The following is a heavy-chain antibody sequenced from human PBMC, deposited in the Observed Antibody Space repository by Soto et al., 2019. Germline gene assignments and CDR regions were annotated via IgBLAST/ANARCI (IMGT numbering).Heavy chain of an antibody. CDR3: ARGHSGYDWRYFDY. CDR1: GFTFSSYS. V-gene: IGHV3-21*01. Sequence: GGSLRLSCAASGFTFSSYSMNWVRQAPGKGLEWVSSISSSSSYIYYADSVKGRFTIYRDNAKNSLYLQMNSLRAEDTAVYYCARGHSGYDWRYFDYWGQGTLVTVSS. D-gene: IGHD5-12*01. CDR2: ISSSSSYI. J-gene: IGHJ4*02.